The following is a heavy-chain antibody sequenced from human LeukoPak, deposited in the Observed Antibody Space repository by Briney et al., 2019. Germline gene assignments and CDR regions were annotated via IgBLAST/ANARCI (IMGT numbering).Heavy chain of an antibody. CDR1: GFSFSDYG. D-gene: IGHD6-19*01. Sequence: GRSLRLSCAASGFSFSDYGMHWVRQAPGKGLEWVAVIRSDGSKENYADSVKGRFTISRDNSKNTVFLQMNSLRAEDTAVYYCAKDASGPYNSLFDPWGQGTLVIVSP. J-gene: IGHJ5*02. V-gene: IGHV3-33*03. CDR2: IRSDGSKE. CDR3: AKDASGPYNSLFDP.